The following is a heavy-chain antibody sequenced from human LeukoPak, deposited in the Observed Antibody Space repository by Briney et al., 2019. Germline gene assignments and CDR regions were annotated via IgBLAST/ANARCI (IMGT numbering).Heavy chain of an antibody. CDR3: ARASITMVRGVIISAWFDP. CDR1: GYSISSGYY. D-gene: IGHD3-10*01. V-gene: IGHV4-38-2*02. Sequence: SETLSLTCTVSGYSISSGYYWGWIRQPPGQGLEWIGSILHTGTTYYNSSLKSRVTISVDTSRNQFFLKMNSVTAADTAVYYCARASITMVRGVIISAWFDPWGQGTLVTVSS. CDR2: ILHTGTT. J-gene: IGHJ5*02.